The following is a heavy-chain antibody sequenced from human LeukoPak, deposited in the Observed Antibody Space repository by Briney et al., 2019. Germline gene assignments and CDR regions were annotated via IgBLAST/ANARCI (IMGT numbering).Heavy chain of an antibody. CDR1: GFTFSSYS. Sequence: GGSLRLSCAASGFTFSSYSMNWVRQAPGKGLEWVSYISSSSSTIYYADSVKGRFTISRDNSKNTLYLQMNSLRAEDTAVYYCARDSYYGSGRYYHHHDYWGQGTLVTVSS. V-gene: IGHV3-48*01. J-gene: IGHJ4*02. CDR3: ARDSYYGSGRYYHHHDY. CDR2: ISSSSSTI. D-gene: IGHD3-10*01.